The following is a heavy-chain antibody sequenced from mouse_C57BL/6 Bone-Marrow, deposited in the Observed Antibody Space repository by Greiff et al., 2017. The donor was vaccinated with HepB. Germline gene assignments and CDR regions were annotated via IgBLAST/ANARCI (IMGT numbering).Heavy chain of an antibody. CDR2: IDPSDSET. Sequence: QVQLKQPGAELVRPGSSVKLSCKASGYTFTSYWMHWVKQRPIQGLEWIGNIDPSDSETHYNQKFKDKATLTVDKSSSTAYMQLSSLTSEDSAVYYCARNDGSSYHYAMDYWGQGTSVTVSS. V-gene: IGHV1-52*01. CDR3: ARNDGSSYHYAMDY. D-gene: IGHD1-1*01. J-gene: IGHJ4*01. CDR1: GYTFTSYW.